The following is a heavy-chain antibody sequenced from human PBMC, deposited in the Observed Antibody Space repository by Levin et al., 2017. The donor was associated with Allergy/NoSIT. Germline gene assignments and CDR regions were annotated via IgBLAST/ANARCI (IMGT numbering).Heavy chain of an antibody. D-gene: IGHD2-15*01. J-gene: IGHJ4*02. Sequence: KSGGSLRLSCAVYGGSFSGYYWSWIRQPPGKGLEWIGEINHSGSTNYNPSLKSRVTISVDTSKNQFSLKLSSVTAADTAVYYCARGGYCSGGSCYSNVDYFDYWGQGTLVTVSS. CDR3: ARGGYCSGGSCYSNVDYFDY. CDR1: GGSFSGYY. V-gene: IGHV4-34*01. CDR2: INHSGST.